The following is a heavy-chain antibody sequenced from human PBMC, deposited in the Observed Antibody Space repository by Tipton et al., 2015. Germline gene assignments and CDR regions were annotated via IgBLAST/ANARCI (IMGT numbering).Heavy chain of an antibody. CDR3: ARHTIAARPYYCDY. CDR2: IFYSGGT. J-gene: IGHJ4*02. D-gene: IGHD6-6*01. Sequence: TLSLTCTVSGGSIRRDNYYWAWIRQPPGKELDFIGNIFYSGGTYYNPSLRSRVTISVDTSKNQFSLHLSSVTAADTAVYYCARHTIAARPYYCDYWGQGTLITVSS. CDR1: GGSIRRDNYY. V-gene: IGHV4-39*01.